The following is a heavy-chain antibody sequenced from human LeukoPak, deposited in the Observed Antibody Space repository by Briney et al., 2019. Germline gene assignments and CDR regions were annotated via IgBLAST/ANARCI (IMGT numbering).Heavy chain of an antibody. CDR2: ISGGSDST. CDR1: GFAFSTSA. D-gene: IGHD3-10*01. J-gene: IGHJ4*02. Sequence: GVSLRLSCAASGFAFSTSAMSWFRHAPGKALEGGSPISGGSDSTYYADSVKGMFTIYRDNSKSTLYMKMNRLRDEDADVYSCAKPPMVRGVDYFDYWGQGTLVTVSS. V-gene: IGHV3-23*01. CDR3: AKPPMVRGVDYFDY.